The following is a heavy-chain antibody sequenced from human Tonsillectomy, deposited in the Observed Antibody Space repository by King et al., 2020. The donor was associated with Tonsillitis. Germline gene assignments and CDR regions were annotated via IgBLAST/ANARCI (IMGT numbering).Heavy chain of an antibody. CDR1: GFTFSSYR. CDR3: ARDVGLMGEYYYYSMDV. V-gene: IGHV3-21*01. CDR2: ISSSSSYI. Sequence: VQLVDSGGGLVKPGGSLRLSCAASGFTFSSYRMSWVRQAPGKGLEWVSSISSSSSYIYYVDSLKGRFTISRDNAKNSLYLQMNSLRAEDTAVYYCARDVGLMGEYYYYSMDVWGQGTTVTVSS. D-gene: IGHD2-8*01. J-gene: IGHJ6*02.